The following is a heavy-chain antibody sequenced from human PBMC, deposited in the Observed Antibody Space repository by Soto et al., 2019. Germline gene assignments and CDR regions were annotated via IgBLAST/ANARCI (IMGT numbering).Heavy chain of an antibody. D-gene: IGHD4-17*01. V-gene: IGHV1-69*04. Sequence: SVKVSCKASGGTFSSYTISWVRQAPGQGLEWMGRIIPILGIANYAQKFQGRVTITADESTSTAYVELSSLRSEDTAVYYCARDQFYGAHYYYGMDVWGQGTTVTVSS. CDR1: GGTFSSYT. J-gene: IGHJ6*02. CDR3: ARDQFYGAHYYYGMDV. CDR2: IIPILGIA.